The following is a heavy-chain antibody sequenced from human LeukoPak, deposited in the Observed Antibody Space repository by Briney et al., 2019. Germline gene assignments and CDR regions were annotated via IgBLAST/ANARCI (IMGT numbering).Heavy chain of an antibody. CDR2: IRYDGSNK. CDR3: YDFWSGDDSNAFDI. J-gene: IGHJ3*02. D-gene: IGHD3-3*01. V-gene: IGHV3-30*02. CDR1: GFTFSSYG. Sequence: GGSLRLSCAASGFTFSSYGMHWVRQAPGKGLEWVAFIRYDGSNKYYADSVKGRFTISRDNSKNTLYLQMNSLRAEDTAVYYCYDFWSGDDSNAFDIWGQGTMVTVSS.